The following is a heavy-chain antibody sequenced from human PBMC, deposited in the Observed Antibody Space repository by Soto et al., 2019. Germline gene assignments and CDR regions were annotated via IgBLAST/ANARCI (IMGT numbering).Heavy chain of an antibody. V-gene: IGHV4-31*03. Sequence: SETLSLTCTVSGGSISSGDYYWSWIRQHPGKGLEWIGYIYYSGSTYYNPSLKSRVTISVDTSKNQFSLKLSSVTAADTAVYYCARDRRGGQQSLNWFDPWGQGTLVTVSS. CDR1: GGSISSGDYY. D-gene: IGHD6-13*01. CDR2: IYYSGST. CDR3: ARDRRGGQQSLNWFDP. J-gene: IGHJ5*02.